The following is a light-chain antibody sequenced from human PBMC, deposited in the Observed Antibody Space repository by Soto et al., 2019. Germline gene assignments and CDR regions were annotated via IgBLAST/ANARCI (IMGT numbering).Light chain of an antibody. CDR3: SSYTSSTTVI. Sequence: QSALTQPASVSGSPGQSITISCTGTSSDVGSYNYVSWYQQYPGKAPKLMIYDVSNRPSGVSNRFSGSKSDNTASLTISGLQAEDEADYYRSSYTSSTTVIFGGGTKLTVL. CDR1: SSDVGSYNY. J-gene: IGLJ2*01. CDR2: DVS. V-gene: IGLV2-14*01.